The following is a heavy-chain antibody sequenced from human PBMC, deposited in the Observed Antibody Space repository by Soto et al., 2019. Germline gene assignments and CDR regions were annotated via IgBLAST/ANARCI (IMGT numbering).Heavy chain of an antibody. CDR1: GFPFSTND. Sequence: QVMQSGGGLIQPGGSLRLACTASGFPFSTNDMSWVRQAPGKGLEWVATIFGSGETTYYADSVRGRLTVSRDNFKNTVSLQMNSLRADDTALYYCVKNSGWFNTWGQGALVIVSS. CDR3: VKNSGWFNT. V-gene: IGHV3-23*01. D-gene: IGHD3-10*01. J-gene: IGHJ5*02. CDR2: IFGSGETT.